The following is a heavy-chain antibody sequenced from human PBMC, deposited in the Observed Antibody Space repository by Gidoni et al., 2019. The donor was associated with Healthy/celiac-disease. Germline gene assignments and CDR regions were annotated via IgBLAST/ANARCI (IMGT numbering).Heavy chain of an antibody. D-gene: IGHD3-10*01. J-gene: IGHJ4*02. V-gene: IGHV4-59*01. CDR1: GGSISSYY. CDR3: ARGVNDLWFGEPFDY. CDR2: IYYSGST. Sequence: QVQRQESGPGLVKPSETLSLTCTVPGGSISSYYWCWIRQPPGKGLALIGYIYYSGSTNYNPSLKGRVTISVDTSKNQFSLKLSSVTAADTAVYYCARGVNDLWFGEPFDYWGQGTLVTVSS.